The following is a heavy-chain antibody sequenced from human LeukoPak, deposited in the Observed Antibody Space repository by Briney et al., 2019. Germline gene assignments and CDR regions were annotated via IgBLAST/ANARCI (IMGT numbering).Heavy chain of an antibody. CDR3: AKATYPKGFDY. J-gene: IGHJ4*02. CDR1: GFTFDDYA. V-gene: IGHV3-9*01. Sequence: PGRSLRLSCAASGFTFDDYAMHWVRQAPGKGLGWVSGISWNSGSIGYADSVKGRFTISRDNAKNSLYLQMNSLRAEDTALYYCAKATYPKGFDYWGQGTLVTVSS. CDR2: ISWNSGSI.